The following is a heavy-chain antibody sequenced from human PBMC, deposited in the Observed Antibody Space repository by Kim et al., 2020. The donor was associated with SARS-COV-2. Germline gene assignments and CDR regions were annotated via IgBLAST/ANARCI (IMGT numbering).Heavy chain of an antibody. D-gene: IGHD1-26*01. Sequence: YYADSVKGRFTISRDNSKNTLYLQMNSLRAEDTAVYYCAKAVGWSRRIDYWGQGTLVTVSS. CDR3: AKAVGWSRRIDY. V-gene: IGHV3-23*01. J-gene: IGHJ4*02.